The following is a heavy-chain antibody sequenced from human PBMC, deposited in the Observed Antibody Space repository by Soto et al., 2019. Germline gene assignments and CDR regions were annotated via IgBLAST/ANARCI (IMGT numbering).Heavy chain of an antibody. CDR2: INPNSGGT. CDR3: ARDRDSYDSSVYWFHA. J-gene: IGHJ5*02. Sequence: ASGKSSCTDSGNTFTGYYMHWVRQAPGHGLQWMGWINPNSGGTNYAQKFQGRVTMTRDTSISTAYMELSRLRSEDTAVYYCARDRDSYDSSVYWFHAGVQVTPVTVS. D-gene: IGHD3-22*01. CDR1: GNTFTGYY. V-gene: IGHV1-2*02.